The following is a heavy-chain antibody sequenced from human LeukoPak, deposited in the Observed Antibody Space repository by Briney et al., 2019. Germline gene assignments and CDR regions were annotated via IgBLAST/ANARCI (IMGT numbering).Heavy chain of an antibody. CDR3: AKDRGSTSCYFDY. Sequence: GGSLRLSCAASGFTFSSYAMSWVRQAPGKGLEWVSAISGSGGSTYYADSVKGRFTISRDNSKNTPYLQMNSLRAEDTAVYYCAKDRGSTSCYFDYWGQGTLVTVSS. CDR1: GFTFSSYA. CDR2: ISGSGGST. D-gene: IGHD2-2*01. J-gene: IGHJ4*02. V-gene: IGHV3-23*01.